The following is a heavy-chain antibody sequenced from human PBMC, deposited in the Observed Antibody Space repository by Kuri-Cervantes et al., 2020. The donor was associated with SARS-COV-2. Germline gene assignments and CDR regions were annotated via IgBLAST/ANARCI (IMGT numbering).Heavy chain of an antibody. D-gene: IGHD2-2*01. CDR3: ALARTSWDWFDP. CDR1: GFTFSNAW. J-gene: IGHJ5*02. CDR2: ISGSGGST. V-gene: IGHV3-23*01. Sequence: GGSLRLSCAASGFTFSNAWMSWVRQAPGKGLEWVSAISGSGGSTYYADSVKGRFTISRDNSKNTLYLQMNSLRAEDTAVYYCALARTSWDWFDPWGQGTLVTVSS.